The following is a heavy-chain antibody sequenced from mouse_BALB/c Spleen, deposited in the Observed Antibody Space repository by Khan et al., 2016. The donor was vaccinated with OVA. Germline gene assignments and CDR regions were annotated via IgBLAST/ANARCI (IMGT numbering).Heavy chain of an antibody. CDR3: SRTARIKY. CDR1: GFSITSGYG. J-gene: IGHJ2*01. CDR2: ISYSGTT. D-gene: IGHD1-2*01. Sequence: EVQLQESGPGLVTPSQSLSLTCTVSGFSITSGYGWYFLRPLPGNLLELVGIISYSGTTYYNPPLKSRITITRDTSKNQFFLQLNSVTTEDTATYNCSRTARIKYWGQGTTLTVSS. V-gene: IGHV3-1*02.